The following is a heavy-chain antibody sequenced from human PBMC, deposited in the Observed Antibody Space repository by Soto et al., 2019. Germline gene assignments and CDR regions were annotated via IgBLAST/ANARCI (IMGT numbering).Heavy chain of an antibody. CDR2: ISSSSSYI. V-gene: IGHV3-21*01. CDR3: ARDQMYSSSWFSVYYMDV. CDR1: GFTLTTYA. Sequence: PGGSLRLSCAASGFTLTTYAMTWVRQAPGRGLEWVSTISSSSSYIYYADSVKGRFTISRDNAKNSLYLQMNSLRAEDTAVYYCARDQMYSSSWFSVYYMDVWGKGTTVTVSS. D-gene: IGHD6-13*01. J-gene: IGHJ6*03.